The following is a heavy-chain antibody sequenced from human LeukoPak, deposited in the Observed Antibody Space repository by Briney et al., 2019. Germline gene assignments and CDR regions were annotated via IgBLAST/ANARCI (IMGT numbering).Heavy chain of an antibody. J-gene: IGHJ4*02. CDR2: ISGSGGST. CDR1: GFTFSSYA. V-gene: IGHV3-23*01. Sequence: GGSLRLSCAASGFTFSSYAMSWVRQAPGKGLEWVSAISGSGGSTYYADSVKGRFTISRDNSKNTLYLQMNSLRAEDTAVCYCAKYLLRIAAAGTIDYWGQGTLVTVSS. CDR3: AKYLLRIAAAGTIDY. D-gene: IGHD6-13*01.